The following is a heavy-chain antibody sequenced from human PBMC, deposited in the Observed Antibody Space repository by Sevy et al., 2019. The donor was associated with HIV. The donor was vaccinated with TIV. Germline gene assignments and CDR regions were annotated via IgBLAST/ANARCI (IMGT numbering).Heavy chain of an antibody. CDR1: GFTFSSYG. J-gene: IGHJ6*02. CDR3: ARDFNGSYYDILTGYYKGFYYYYGMDV. V-gene: IGHV3-33*01. Sequence: GGSLRLSCAASGFTFSSYGMHWVRQAPGKGLEWVAVIWYDGSNKYYADSVKGRFTISRDNSKNTLYLQMNSLRAEDTAVYYYARDFNGSYYDILTGYYKGFYYYYGMDVWGQGTTVTVSS. CDR2: IWYDGSNK. D-gene: IGHD3-9*01.